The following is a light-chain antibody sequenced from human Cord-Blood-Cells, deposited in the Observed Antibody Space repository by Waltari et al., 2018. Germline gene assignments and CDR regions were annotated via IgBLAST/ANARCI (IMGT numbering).Light chain of an antibody. CDR3: QQRSNWRLT. Sequence: EIVLTQSPATLSLSPGERATLSCRASQSVSSYLAWYQQKPGQAPRLLIYDASNRATGIPARFSGSGSGTDVTLTISSLEPEDVAVYYCQQRSNWRLTFGGGTKVEIK. J-gene: IGKJ4*01. CDR1: QSVSSY. V-gene: IGKV3-11*01. CDR2: DAS.